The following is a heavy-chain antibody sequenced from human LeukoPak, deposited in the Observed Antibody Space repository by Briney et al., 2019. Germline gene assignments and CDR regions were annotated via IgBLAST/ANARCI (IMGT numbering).Heavy chain of an antibody. Sequence: GGSLRLSCAASGFTVSSNYMSWVRQAPGKGLEWVSVIYSGGSTYYADSVKGRFTISRDNSKNTLYLQMNSLRAEDTAVYYCARVFVRSLYFQHWGQGTLVTVSS. D-gene: IGHD6-13*01. J-gene: IGHJ1*01. V-gene: IGHV3-66*01. CDR1: GFTVSSNY. CDR3: ARVFVRSLYFQH. CDR2: IYSGGST.